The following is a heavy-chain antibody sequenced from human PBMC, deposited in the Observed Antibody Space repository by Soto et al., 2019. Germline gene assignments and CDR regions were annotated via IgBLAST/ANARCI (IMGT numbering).Heavy chain of an antibody. CDR1: GCTFSIYA. V-gene: IGHV1-3*01. CDR3: ARLGYSSGWP. J-gene: IGHJ5*02. CDR2: INAGNGNT. Sequence: GASVKVSCTASGCTFSIYAMHWVRQAPGQRLEWMGWINAGNGNTKYSQKFQGRVTITRDTSASTAYMELSSLRSEDTAVYYCARLGYSSGWPWGQGTLVTVSS. D-gene: IGHD6-19*01.